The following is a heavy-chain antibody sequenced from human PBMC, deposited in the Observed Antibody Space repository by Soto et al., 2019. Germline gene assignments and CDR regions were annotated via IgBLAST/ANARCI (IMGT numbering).Heavy chain of an antibody. CDR2: IYYRGST. CDR3: ARDGREASGMDV. D-gene: IGHD1-26*01. J-gene: IGHJ6*02. CDR1: GGSISSHY. V-gene: IGHV4-59*11. Sequence: SETLSLTCTVSGGSISSHYWSWVRQAPGKGLEWIGHIYYRGSTTYNPSLRSRSTISVDTSNNQFSLKLNSVTTADTAVYYCARDGREASGMDVWGRGTKVTVSS.